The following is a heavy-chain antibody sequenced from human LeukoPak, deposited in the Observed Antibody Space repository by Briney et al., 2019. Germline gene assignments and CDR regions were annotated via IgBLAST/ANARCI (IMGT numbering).Heavy chain of an antibody. V-gene: IGHV3-33*01. CDR1: GCIFSTYG. CDR3: ATSSPRNYFDH. J-gene: IGHJ4*02. Sequence: GGSLRLSCVASGCIFSTYGLHWVRQSPGRGLEWVAVIWYDGSQRYYADSVKGRFTISRDDSQNTIYLQMDSLRAEDTAVYYCATSSPRNYFDHWGQGTLVTVSS. D-gene: IGHD1-14*01. CDR2: IWYDGSQR.